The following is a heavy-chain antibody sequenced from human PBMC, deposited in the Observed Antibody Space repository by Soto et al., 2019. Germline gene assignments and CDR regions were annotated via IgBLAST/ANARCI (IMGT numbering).Heavy chain of an antibody. CDR1: GYSFTSYW. CDR2: IDPSDSYT. J-gene: IGHJ6*02. Sequence: GESLKISCKGSGYSFTSYWISWVRQMPGKGLEWMGRIDPSDSYTNYSPSFQGHVTIPADKSISTAYLQWSSLKASDTAMYYCARHRKYYYDSSGYPRLYYYYGMDVWGQGTTVTVSS. CDR3: ARHRKYYYDSSGYPRLYYYYGMDV. D-gene: IGHD3-22*01. V-gene: IGHV5-10-1*01.